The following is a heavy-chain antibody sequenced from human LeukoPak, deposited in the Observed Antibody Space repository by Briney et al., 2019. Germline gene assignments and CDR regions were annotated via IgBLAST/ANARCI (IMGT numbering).Heavy chain of an antibody. D-gene: IGHD3-16*02. CDR3: ARGSNYDYVWGSYRPDYYFDY. Sequence: ASVNVSRMASRYTFTSYGISWVRQAPGQGREWMGWISAYNGNTNYAQKLQGRVTMTTDTSTSTAYMELRSLRSDDTAVYYCARGSNYDYVWGSYRPDYYFDYWGQGTLVTVSS. CDR1: RYTFTSYG. V-gene: IGHV1-18*04. J-gene: IGHJ4*02. CDR2: ISAYNGNT.